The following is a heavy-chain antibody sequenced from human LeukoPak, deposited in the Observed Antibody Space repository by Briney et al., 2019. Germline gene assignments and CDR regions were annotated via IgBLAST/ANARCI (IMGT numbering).Heavy chain of an antibody. D-gene: IGHD5-24*01. V-gene: IGHV3-9*03. CDR3: VKARRDGYNSWGIFDY. J-gene: IGHJ4*02. Sequence: PGGSLRLSCAASGFTFDDYAMHWVRQAPGKGLEWVSGISWKSGTIGYADSVKGRFTISRDNAKNSLYLQMNSLRVEDMALYYCVKARRDGYNSWGIFDYWGQGTLVTVSS. CDR1: GFTFDDYA. CDR2: ISWKSGTI.